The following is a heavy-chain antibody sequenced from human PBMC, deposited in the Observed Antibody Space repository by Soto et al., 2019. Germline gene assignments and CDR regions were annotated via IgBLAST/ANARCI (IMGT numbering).Heavy chain of an antibody. Sequence: HPXGSLRLSCSASGFTFSNYALSWVRQAPGRGLDWVSAISGNDGATLYADSVKGRFTISRDNSKNTVYVQMNSLRAEDTAIYYCARDRNYPRDQFDYWGRGTLVTVSS. CDR3: ARDRNYPRDQFDY. V-gene: IGHV3-23*01. D-gene: IGHD2-2*01. J-gene: IGHJ4*02. CDR2: ISGNDGAT. CDR1: GFTFSNYA.